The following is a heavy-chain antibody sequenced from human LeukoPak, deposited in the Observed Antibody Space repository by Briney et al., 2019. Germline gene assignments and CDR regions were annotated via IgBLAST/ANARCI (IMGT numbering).Heavy chain of an antibody. V-gene: IGHV1-2*02. J-gene: IGHJ4*02. CDR1: GYTFTAYY. Sequence: ASVKVSCKPSGYTFTAYYIHWERQAPGQGLEWMGWINPDSGDTENAQKFKGRVTMTGDTSISTAYMELIRLTSHDAALYVCARDKWVKGKRYSDYWRRGTPVPVSP. CDR3: ARDKWVKGKRYSDY. D-gene: IGHD1-26*01. CDR2: INPDSGDT.